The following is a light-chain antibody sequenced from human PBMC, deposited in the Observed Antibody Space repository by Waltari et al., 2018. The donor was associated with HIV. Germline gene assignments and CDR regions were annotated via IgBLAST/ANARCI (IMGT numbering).Light chain of an antibody. J-gene: IGLJ3*02. CDR2: RNT. V-gene: IGLV1-47*01. CDR3: SAWDDSLYSRV. Sequence: QSVLAQPPSASGTPGQTVTISCSGTRSNVGDHYVYWYQHLPGTAPKLLIYRNTQRPSGVPDRFFGSKSGTSASLAISGLRSEDEADYYCSAWDDSLYSRVFGGGTKLTVL. CDR1: RSNVGDHY.